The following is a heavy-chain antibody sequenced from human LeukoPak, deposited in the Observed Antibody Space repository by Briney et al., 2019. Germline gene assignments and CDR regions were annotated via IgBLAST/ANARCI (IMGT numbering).Heavy chain of an antibody. J-gene: IGHJ4*02. CDR1: GYTFSRYG. CDR2: IGVFNGNR. D-gene: IGHD1-26*01. V-gene: IGHV1-18*01. Sequence: AAVKVSCKTSGYTFSRYGFSWVRQAPGQGLEWIGWIGVFNGNRNYAKSVQGRITLTADTSTNTTYMELRSLTSDDTAVYFCGRDWDWHVQFWGQGTLITVSS. CDR3: GRDWDWHVQF.